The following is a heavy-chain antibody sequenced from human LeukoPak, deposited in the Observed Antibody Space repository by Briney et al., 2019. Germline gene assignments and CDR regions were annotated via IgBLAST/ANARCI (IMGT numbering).Heavy chain of an antibody. J-gene: IGHJ4*02. CDR1: GYTFTGYY. D-gene: IGHD6-13*01. CDR3: ARGRGSSWYGLTITY. V-gene: IGHV1-18*04. Sequence: ASVKVSCKASGYTFTGYYMHWVRQAPGQGLEWMGRISAYNGNTNYAQKLQGRVTMTTDTSTSTAYMELRSLRSDDTAVYYCARGRGSSWYGLTITYWGQGTLVTVSS. CDR2: ISAYNGNT.